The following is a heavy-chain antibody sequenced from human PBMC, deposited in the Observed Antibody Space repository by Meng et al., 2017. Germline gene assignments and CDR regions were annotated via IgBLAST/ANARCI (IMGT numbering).Heavy chain of an antibody. J-gene: IGHJ4*02. CDR3: ARVKQRDSLRIDSGYDYLFDYFDY. CDR1: GYTFTSYY. V-gene: IGHV1-46*01. CDR2: INPSGGST. Sequence: ASVKVSCKASGYTFTSYYMHWVRQAPGQGLEWMGIINPSGGSTSYAQKFQGRVTMTRGTSTSTVYMELSSLRSEDTAVYYCARVKQRDSLRIDSGYDYLFDYFDYWGQGTLVTVSS. D-gene: IGHD5-12*01.